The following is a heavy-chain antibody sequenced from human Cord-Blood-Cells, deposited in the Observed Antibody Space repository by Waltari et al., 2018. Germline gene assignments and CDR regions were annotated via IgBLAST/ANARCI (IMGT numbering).Heavy chain of an antibody. CDR1: GYSFTSYW. CDR2: IYPVDSDT. D-gene: IGHD6-13*01. CDR3: ANGDSRHDAFDI. J-gene: IGHJ3*02. Sequence: EVQLVQSGAEVKKPGESLKTSVTGSGYSFTSYWLGWVRQMPGKGLGWMGIIYPVDSDTRYSPSFQGQVTISADKSISTAYLQWSSLKASDTAMYYCANGDSRHDAFDIWGQGTMVTVSS. V-gene: IGHV5-51*01.